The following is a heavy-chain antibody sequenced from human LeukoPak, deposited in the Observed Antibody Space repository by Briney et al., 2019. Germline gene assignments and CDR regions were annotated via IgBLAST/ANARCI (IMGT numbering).Heavy chain of an antibody. CDR2: ISGRGENT. V-gene: IGHV3-23*01. Sequence: GGSLRLSCAASGITFSGYAMTWVRQVPGRGLEWVSDISGRGENTYYADSVKGRFTISRDNSMNTLYLQMNSLRAEDTAVYYCAGVEFERGGWFDPWGQGTLVTVSS. J-gene: IGHJ5*02. CDR1: GITFSGYA. CDR3: AGVEFERGGWFDP. D-gene: IGHD1-1*01.